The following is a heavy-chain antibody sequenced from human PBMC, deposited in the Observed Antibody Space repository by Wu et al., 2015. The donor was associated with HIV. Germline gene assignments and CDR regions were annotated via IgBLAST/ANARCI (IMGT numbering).Heavy chain of an antibody. D-gene: IGHD3-3*01. Sequence: QVQLVQSGAEVKKPGASVRVSCKASGYTFTGYYIHWVRQAPGQGLEWMGWINPNTGDTNSAQKFQGRVTITADESTSTAYMDLSSLRLEDTAVYFCARGPPTHYDSLYEYWGQGTLVTVSS. J-gene: IGHJ4*02. V-gene: IGHV1-2*02. CDR2: INPNTGDT. CDR1: GYTFTGYY. CDR3: ARGPPTHYDSLYEY.